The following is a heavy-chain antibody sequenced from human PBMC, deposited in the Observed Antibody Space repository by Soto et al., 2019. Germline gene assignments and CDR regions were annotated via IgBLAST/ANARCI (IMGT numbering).Heavy chain of an antibody. J-gene: IGHJ4*02. D-gene: IGHD7-27*01. CDR2: IKQDGSEK. V-gene: IGHV3-7*01. CDR3: ARDPFSGAIDY. Sequence: EVQLMESGGGLVQPGGSLRLSCAASGFNFGASWMAWVRQAPGKGLEWVADIKQDGSEKNYVDSVKGRVTISRDDAKNSLYLQMSSLRAEDTAVYYCARDPFSGAIDYWGLGTLVTVSS. CDR1: GFNFGASW.